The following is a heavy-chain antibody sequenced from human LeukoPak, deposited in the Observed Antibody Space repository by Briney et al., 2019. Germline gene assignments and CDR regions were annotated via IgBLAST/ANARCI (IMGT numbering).Heavy chain of an antibody. CDR2: IYYSGST. J-gene: IGHJ3*02. Sequence: KPSETLSLTCSVSDYSISSGYYWGWIRQPPGRGLEWIGYIYYSGSTYYNPSLKSRVTISVDTSKNQFSLKLSSVTAADTAVYYCARDFGDYLMDYAFDIWGQGTMVTVSS. D-gene: IGHD4-17*01. CDR3: ARDFGDYLMDYAFDI. CDR1: DYSISSGYY. V-gene: IGHV4-38-2*02.